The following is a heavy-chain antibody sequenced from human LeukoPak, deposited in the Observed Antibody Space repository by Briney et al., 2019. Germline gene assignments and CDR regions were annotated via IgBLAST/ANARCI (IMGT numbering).Heavy chain of an antibody. V-gene: IGHV3-23*01. CDR1: GFTLSRYW. J-gene: IGHJ4*02. D-gene: IGHD6-13*01. Sequence: PGGSLRLSCAASGFTLSRYWMSWVRQAPGKGLEWVSAISGSGGSTYYADSVKGRFTISRDNSQNTLYLHMNSLRAEDTAVYYCAKDQTAAVGQLDYWGQGTVVTVSS. CDR3: AKDQTAAVGQLDY. CDR2: ISGSGGST.